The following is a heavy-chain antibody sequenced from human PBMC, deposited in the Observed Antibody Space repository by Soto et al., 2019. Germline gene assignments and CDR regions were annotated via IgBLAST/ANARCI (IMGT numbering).Heavy chain of an antibody. J-gene: IGHJ4*02. Sequence: GGSLRLSCAASGFTFSSYGMHWVRQAPGKGLEWVAVIWYDGSNKYYADSVKGRFTISRDNSKNTLYLQMNSLRAEDTAVYYCARSGSSGPIDYWGQGTLVTVSS. CDR3: ARSGSSGPIDY. CDR1: GFTFSSYG. V-gene: IGHV3-33*01. CDR2: IWYDGSNK. D-gene: IGHD6-19*01.